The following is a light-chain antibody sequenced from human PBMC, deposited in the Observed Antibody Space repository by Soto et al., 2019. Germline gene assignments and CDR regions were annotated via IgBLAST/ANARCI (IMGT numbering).Light chain of an antibody. CDR3: QQYYTYWHM. Sequence: DIQLTQSPSTLSASVGDRVIITCRASQSISDYLAWYQQKPGKAPKLLIYDAYNLESGVTSTFSGSGSGTEFTLTISSLQPDDFATYYCQQYYTYWHMVGQGTKVDIK. J-gene: IGKJ1*01. V-gene: IGKV1-5*01. CDR2: DAY. CDR1: QSISDY.